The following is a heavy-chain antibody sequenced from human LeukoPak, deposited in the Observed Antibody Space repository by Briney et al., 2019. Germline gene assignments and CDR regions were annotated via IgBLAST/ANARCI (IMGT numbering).Heavy chain of an antibody. D-gene: IGHD3-22*01. V-gene: IGHV3-23*01. CDR3: AKSDHYYDSSGLDAFAF. J-gene: IGHJ3*01. Sequence: GGSLRLSCAASGFTFSSYGMSWVRQAPGKGLEWVSGISGGSGRTYYADSVKGRFTISRDNSKNTLSVQMNSLRAEDTALYYCAKSDHYYDSSGLDAFAFWGQGTMVTVSS. CDR2: ISGGSGRT. CDR1: GFTFSSYG.